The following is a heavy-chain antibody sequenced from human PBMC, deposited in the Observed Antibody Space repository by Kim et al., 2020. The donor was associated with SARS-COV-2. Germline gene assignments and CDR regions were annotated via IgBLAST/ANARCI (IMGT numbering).Heavy chain of an antibody. CDR1: GGSISSYY. V-gene: IGHV4-59*08. Sequence: SETLSLTCTVSGGSISSYYWSWIRQPPGKGLEWIGYIYYSGSTNYNPSLKSRVTISVDTSKNQFSLKLSSVTAADTAVYYCARLDIAVAGVVAFDIWGQGTMVTVSS. CDR2: IYYSGST. CDR3: ARLDIAVAGVVAFDI. J-gene: IGHJ3*02. D-gene: IGHD6-19*01.